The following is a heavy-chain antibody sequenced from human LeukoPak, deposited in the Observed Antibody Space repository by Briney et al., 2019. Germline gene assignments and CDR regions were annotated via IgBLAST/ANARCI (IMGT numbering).Heavy chain of an antibody. CDR2: INHSGST. CDR1: GFTFSDYY. V-gene: IGHV4-34*01. CDR3: ARGRERIFGVVIRPNWFDP. Sequence: GSLRLSCAASGFTFSDYYMSWIRQPPGKGLEWIGEINHSGSTNYNPSLKSRVTISVDTSKNQFSLKLSSVTAADTAVYYCARGRERIFGVVIRPNWFDPWGQGTLVTVSS. D-gene: IGHD3-3*01. J-gene: IGHJ5*02.